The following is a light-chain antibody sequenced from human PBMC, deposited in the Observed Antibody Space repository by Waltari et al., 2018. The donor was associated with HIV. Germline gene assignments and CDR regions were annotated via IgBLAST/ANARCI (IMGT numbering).Light chain of an antibody. J-gene: IGKJ4*01. CDR3: QQYAASPLT. CDR2: GAS. CDR1: QSVRSAS. V-gene: IGKV3-20*01. Sequence: PGERATLSCRASQSVRSASLAWYQQKPGHAPRLRIYGASSRAPGIPDRFSGSGAVTDFIRTISRLQPEDCAVYYCQQYAASPLTFGGGTKVEIK.